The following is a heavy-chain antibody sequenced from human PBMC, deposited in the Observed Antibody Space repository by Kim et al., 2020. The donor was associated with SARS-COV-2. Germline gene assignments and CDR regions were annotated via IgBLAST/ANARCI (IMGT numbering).Heavy chain of an antibody. CDR2: ISYEGTNK. Sequence: VGSLRLSCAASGFTFSTYGMHWVRQAPGKGLEWVAVISYEGTNKYHADSVQGRFTISRDNSKNTLYLQMNSLRVEDTAVYYCAKDGLNYYGSGRSDYFDYWGQGTLVTVSS. V-gene: IGHV3-30*18. CDR3: AKDGLNYYGSGRSDYFDY. D-gene: IGHD3-10*01. J-gene: IGHJ4*02. CDR1: GFTFSTYG.